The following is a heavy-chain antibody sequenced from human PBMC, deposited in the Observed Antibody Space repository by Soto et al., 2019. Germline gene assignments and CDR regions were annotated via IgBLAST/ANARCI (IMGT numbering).Heavy chain of an antibody. CDR1: GDSISGSPFY. CDR2: VYYTGKT. D-gene: IGHD3-3*01. V-gene: IGHV4-39*01. J-gene: IGHJ4*02. Sequence: SETLSLTCIISGDSISGSPFYWGWIRQPPGKGLEWIASVYYTGKTYKSPSPSSRVAISVDTSRNQISLRLTSVTAADTAVYYCARSSRGHGVITPYDFWGQGAPVTVSS. CDR3: ARSSRGHGVITPYDF.